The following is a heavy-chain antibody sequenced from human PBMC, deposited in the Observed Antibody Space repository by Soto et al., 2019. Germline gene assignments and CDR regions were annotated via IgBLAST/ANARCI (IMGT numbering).Heavy chain of an antibody. D-gene: IGHD6-13*01. V-gene: IGHV4-39*01. Sequence: QLQLQESGPGLVKPSESLSLTCTVSGDSFTIDSYYWAWIRQPPGKGLEWLGTISHTGTTFHNPSLKSRLTMSVDTSTNQFSLNLSSVTAADTALYFCARHSDKYVSSWYGLGSWGQGTLVTVSS. CDR1: GDSFTIDSYY. CDR2: ISHTGTT. J-gene: IGHJ4*02. CDR3: ARHSDKYVSSWYGLGS.